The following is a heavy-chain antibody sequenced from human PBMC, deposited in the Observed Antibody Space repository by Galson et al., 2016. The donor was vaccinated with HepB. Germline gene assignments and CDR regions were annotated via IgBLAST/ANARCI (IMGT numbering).Heavy chain of an antibody. V-gene: IGHV3-21*01. J-gene: IGHJ4*02. CDR2: ISSSSSYI. CDR1: GFTFSSYS. Sequence: SLRLSCAASGFTFSSYSMNWVRQAPGKGLEWVSSISSSSSYIYYADSVKGRFTISRDNPLHTLYLHVSTLRVEDTAVYYCARSSPVGATHAGLDYWGQGTLVTVSS. D-gene: IGHD1-26*01. CDR3: ARSSPVGATHAGLDY.